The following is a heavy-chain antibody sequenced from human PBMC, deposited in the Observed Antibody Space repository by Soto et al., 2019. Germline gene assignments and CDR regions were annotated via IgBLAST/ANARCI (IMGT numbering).Heavy chain of an antibody. V-gene: IGHV5-51*01. D-gene: IGHD4-17*01. CDR1: GYSFTSYW. Sequence: LKISCKGSGYSFTSYWIGWVRQMPGKGLEWMGIIYPGDSDTRYSPSFQGQVTISADKSISTAYLQWSSLKASDTAMYYCARQNYGDYENYYYYYMDVWGKGTTVTVSS. CDR2: IYPGDSDT. CDR3: ARQNYGDYENYYYYYMDV. J-gene: IGHJ6*03.